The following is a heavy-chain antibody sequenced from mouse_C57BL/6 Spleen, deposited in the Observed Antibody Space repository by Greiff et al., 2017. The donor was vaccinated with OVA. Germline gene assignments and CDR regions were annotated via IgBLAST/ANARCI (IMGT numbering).Heavy chain of an antibody. CDR2: IWSGGST. CDR3: ARKDYDYYYAMDY. J-gene: IGHJ4*01. CDR1: GFSLTSYG. Sequence: VNLVESGPGLVQPSQSLSITCTVSGFSLTSYGVHWVRQSPGKGLEWLGVIWSGGSTDYNAAFISRLSISKDNSKSQVFFKMNSLQADDTAIYYCARKDYDYYYAMDYWGQGTSVTVSS. D-gene: IGHD2-4*01. V-gene: IGHV2-2*01.